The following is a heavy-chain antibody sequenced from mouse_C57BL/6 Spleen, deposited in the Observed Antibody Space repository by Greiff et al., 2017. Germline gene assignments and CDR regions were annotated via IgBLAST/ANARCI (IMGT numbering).Heavy chain of an antibody. V-gene: IGHV1-85*01. J-gene: IGHJ2*01. Sequence: VQLQQSGPELVKPGASVKLSCKASGYTFTSYDINWVKQRPGQGLEWIGWIYPRDGRTKYNEKFKGKATLTVDTSSSTAYMELHSLTSEDSAVYFCASITTVYFDYWGQGTTLTVSS. CDR2: IYPRDGRT. CDR3: ASITTVYFDY. CDR1: GYTFTSYD. D-gene: IGHD1-1*01.